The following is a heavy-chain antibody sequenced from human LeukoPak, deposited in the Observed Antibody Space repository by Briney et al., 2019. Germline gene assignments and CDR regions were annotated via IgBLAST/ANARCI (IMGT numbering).Heavy chain of an antibody. J-gene: IGHJ4*02. V-gene: IGHV3-23*01. D-gene: IGHD3-10*01. CDR2: ISGSGGSA. CDR1: GFTFSSYA. CDR3: AKAGPRITMVRGATFIDY. Sequence: GGSLRLSCAASGFTFSSYAMSWVRQAPGKGLEWVSAISGSGGSAYYADSVKGRFTISRDNSKNTLYLQMNSLRAEDTAVYYCAKAGPRITMVRGATFIDYWGQGTLVTVSS.